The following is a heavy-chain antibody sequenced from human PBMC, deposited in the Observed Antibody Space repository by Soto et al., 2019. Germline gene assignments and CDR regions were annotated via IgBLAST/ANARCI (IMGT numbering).Heavy chain of an antibody. V-gene: IGHV3-7*01. CDR3: AREGPTYGSGSYYYYYYGMDV. CDR2: IKQDGSEK. CDR1: GFTFSSYW. D-gene: IGHD3-10*01. Sequence: LSLTCAASGFTFSSYWMSWVRQAPGKGLEWVANIKQDGSEKYYVDSVKGRFTISRDNAKNSLYLQMNSLRAEDTAVYYCAREGPTYGSGSYYYYYYGMDVWGQGTTVTVSS. J-gene: IGHJ6*02.